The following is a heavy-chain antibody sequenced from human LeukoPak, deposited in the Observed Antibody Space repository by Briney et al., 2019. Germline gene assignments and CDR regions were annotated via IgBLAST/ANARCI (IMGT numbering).Heavy chain of an antibody. Sequence: PGGSLRLSCAASGFTFDDYTMHWVRHAPGKGLEWVSLISWDGGSTYYADSVKGRFTISRDNSKNSLYLQMNSLRTEDTALYYCAKALGYNWNDVFAFDIWGQGTMVTVSS. J-gene: IGHJ3*02. D-gene: IGHD1-20*01. CDR1: GFTFDDYT. CDR3: AKALGYNWNDVFAFDI. CDR2: ISWDGGST. V-gene: IGHV3-43*01.